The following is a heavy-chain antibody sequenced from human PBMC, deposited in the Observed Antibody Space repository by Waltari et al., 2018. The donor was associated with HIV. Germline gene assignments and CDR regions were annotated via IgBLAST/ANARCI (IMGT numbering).Heavy chain of an antibody. J-gene: IGHJ5*02. V-gene: IGHV4-34*01. CDR2: ISHSGST. Sequence: QVQLTQWGAGPVEPSETPSPNCAVHGGFFSVYSWGWSRQPPGKGLEWIGEISHSGSTNYNPSLKSRVTISVDTSKKQFSLKLTSVTAADTAVYYCARGNWFDPWGQGTLVTVSS. CDR3: ARGNWFDP. CDR1: GGFFSVYS.